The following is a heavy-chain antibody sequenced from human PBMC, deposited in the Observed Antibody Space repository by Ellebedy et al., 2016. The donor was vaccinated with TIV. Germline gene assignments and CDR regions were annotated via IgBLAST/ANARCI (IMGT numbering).Heavy chain of an antibody. CDR3: AARRVVPAARFHFDP. D-gene: IGHD2-2*01. J-gene: IGHJ5*02. Sequence: KFQGRVTITRDTSASTAYMELSSLRSEDTAVYYCAARRVVPAARFHFDPWGQGTLVTVSS. V-gene: IGHV1-3*01.